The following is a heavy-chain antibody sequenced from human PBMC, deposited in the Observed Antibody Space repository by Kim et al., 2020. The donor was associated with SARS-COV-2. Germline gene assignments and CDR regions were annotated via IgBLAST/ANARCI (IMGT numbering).Heavy chain of an antibody. CDR2: ISSSSSII. V-gene: IGHV3-48*02. D-gene: IGHD3-22*01. CDR1: GFTLSSYS. CDR3: ARDSTYYYDSSGYSY. Sequence: GGSLRLSCAASGFTLSSYSMNWVSQAPGKGLEWVSYISSSSSIIYYADSVKGRFTISRDNAKNSLYLQMNSLRDEDTAVYYCARDSTYYYDSSGYSYWGQGTLVTVSS. J-gene: IGHJ4*02.